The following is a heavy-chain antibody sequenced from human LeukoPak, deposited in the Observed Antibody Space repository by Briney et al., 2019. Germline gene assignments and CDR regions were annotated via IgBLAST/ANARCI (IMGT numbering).Heavy chain of an antibody. D-gene: IGHD1-26*01. CDR2: IFGNGGT. CDR1: GGPMSSDY. CDR3: ARQMAKKWDLHGSFDS. V-gene: IGHV4-59*08. J-gene: IGHJ4*02. Sequence: SETLSLTCSVSGGPMSSDYWSWIRQSPGKGLEWIGRIFGNGGTNHSPSFQRRATMSVDTSTRRLSLRLNSMTAAETAVYYCARQMAKKWDLHGSFDSWGQGILVTVS.